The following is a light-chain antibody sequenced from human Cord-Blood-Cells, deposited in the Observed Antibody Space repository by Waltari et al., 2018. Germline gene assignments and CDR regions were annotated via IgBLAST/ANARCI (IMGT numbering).Light chain of an antibody. V-gene: IGKV3-15*01. CDR1: QSVSSN. Sequence: EIVMTQSPATLSVSLGERATLSCRASQSVSSNLAWYQQKPGHAPRLLIYGASTRATGIPARFSGSGSGTEFTLTISSLQSEDFAVYYCQQYNNWPYSFGQGTKLEIK. CDR3: QQYNNWPYS. CDR2: GAS. J-gene: IGKJ2*03.